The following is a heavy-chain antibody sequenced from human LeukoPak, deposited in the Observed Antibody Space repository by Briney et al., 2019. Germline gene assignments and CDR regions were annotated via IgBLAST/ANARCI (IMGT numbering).Heavy chain of an antibody. D-gene: IGHD1-26*01. CDR2: MNPNSGNT. CDR1: GYTFTSYD. J-gene: IGHJ4*02. Sequence: ASVKVSCKASGYTFTSYDINWVRQATGQGLEWMGWMNPNSGNTNYAQKLQGRFTMTTDTSTSTAYMELRSLRSDDTAVYYCARGTGYRGWGQGTLVTVSS. CDR3: ARGTGYRG. V-gene: IGHV1-18*01.